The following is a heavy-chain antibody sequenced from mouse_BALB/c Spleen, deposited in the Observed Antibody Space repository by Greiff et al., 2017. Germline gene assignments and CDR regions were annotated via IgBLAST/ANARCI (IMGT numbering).Heavy chain of an antibody. J-gene: IGHJ4*01. CDR1: GYSFTSYW. Sequence: EVQLQESGTVLARPGASVKMSCKASGYSFTSYWMHWVKQRPGQGLEWIGAIYPGNSDTSYNQKFKGKAKLTAVTSASTAYMELSSLTNEDSAVYYCTITTALYYYAMDYWGQGTSVTVSS. CDR2: IYPGNSDT. CDR3: TITTALYYYAMDY. V-gene: IGHV1-5*01. D-gene: IGHD1-2*01.